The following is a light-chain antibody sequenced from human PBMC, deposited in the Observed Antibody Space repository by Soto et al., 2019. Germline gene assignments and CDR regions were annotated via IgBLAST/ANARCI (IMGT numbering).Light chain of an antibody. CDR2: EDF. CDR1: SSDVGNYNL. Sequence: QSVLTQPASVSGSPGQSITISCTGTSSDVGNYNLVSWYQQHPGKALKLMIYEDFKRPSGVSNRFSGSKSGNTASLTISGLQAEDEADYYCCSYAGSTTYVFGTGTKVTVL. J-gene: IGLJ1*01. V-gene: IGLV2-23*01. CDR3: CSYAGSTTYV.